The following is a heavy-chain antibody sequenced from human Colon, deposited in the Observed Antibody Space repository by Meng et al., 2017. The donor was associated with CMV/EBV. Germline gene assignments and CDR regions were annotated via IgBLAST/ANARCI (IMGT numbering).Heavy chain of an antibody. CDR1: DFTFADSA. Sequence: GESLKISCSASDFTFADSAMHWVRQAPGKGLEWVSRIDAGDATFYADSVRGRFSISRDSSKNTLSLQMNSLRAEDTAVYYCAGGHFDYWGQGTLVTVSS. V-gene: IGHV3-NL1*01. CDR2: IDAGDAT. CDR3: AGGHFDY. J-gene: IGHJ4*02.